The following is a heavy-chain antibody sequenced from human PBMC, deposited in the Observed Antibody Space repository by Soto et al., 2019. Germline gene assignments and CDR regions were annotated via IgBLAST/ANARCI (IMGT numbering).Heavy chain of an antibody. V-gene: IGHV3-30-3*01. CDR1: VFTCGIYS. CDR2: ISYDGSSR. Sequence: WESXRLSCASAVFTCGIYSIQLVRHAPGKGLGLVAVISYDGSSRYYADSVNGRFTISRYNSKNTLYLQMNSLRAEDTAVYYCATDQGGYSYGFNHASYQQYGMDVWGQGTTVTVSS. CDR3: ATDQGGYSYGFNHASYQQYGMDV. D-gene: IGHD5-18*01. J-gene: IGHJ6*02.